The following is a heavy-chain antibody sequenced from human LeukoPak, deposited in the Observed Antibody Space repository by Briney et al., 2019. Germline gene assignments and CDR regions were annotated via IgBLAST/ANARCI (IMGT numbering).Heavy chain of an antibody. Sequence: PSETLSLTCAVYGGSFSGYYWSWIRQPPGKGLEWIGEINHSGSTNYNPSLKSRVTISVDTSKNQFSLKLSSVTAADTAVYYCARGEYYYYGMDVWGQGTTVTVS. J-gene: IGHJ6*02. CDR2: INHSGST. CDR3: ARGEYYYYGMDV. CDR1: GGSFSGYY. V-gene: IGHV4-34*01.